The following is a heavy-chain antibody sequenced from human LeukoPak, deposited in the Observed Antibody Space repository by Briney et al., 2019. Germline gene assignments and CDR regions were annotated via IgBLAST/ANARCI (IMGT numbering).Heavy chain of an antibody. J-gene: IGHJ6*02. CDR3: ARGGLLWFGELSGY. Sequence: PGGSLRLSCAASGFTFSSYAMHWVRQAPGKGLEYVSVISSNGGSTYYANSVKGRFTISRDNSKNTLYLQMGSLRAEDMAVYYCARGGLLWFGELSGYWGQGTTVTVSS. CDR1: GFTFSSYA. V-gene: IGHV3-64*01. CDR2: ISSNGGST. D-gene: IGHD3-10*01.